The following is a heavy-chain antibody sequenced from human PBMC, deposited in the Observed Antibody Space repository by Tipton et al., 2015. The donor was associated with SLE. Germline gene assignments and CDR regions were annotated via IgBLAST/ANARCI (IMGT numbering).Heavy chain of an antibody. CDR2: IYYSGST. J-gene: IGHJ4*02. Sequence: TLSLTCTVSGGSISSSSYYWGWIRQPPGKGLEWIGSIYYSGSTYYNPSLKSRVTISVDTSKNQFSLKLSSVTAADTAVYYCARDHGYSSGFFDYWGQGTLVTVSS. D-gene: IGHD6-25*01. V-gene: IGHV4-39*07. CDR3: ARDHGYSSGFFDY. CDR1: GGSISSSSYY.